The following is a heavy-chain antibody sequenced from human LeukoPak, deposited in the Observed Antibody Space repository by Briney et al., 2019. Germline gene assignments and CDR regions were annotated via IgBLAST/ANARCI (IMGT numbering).Heavy chain of an antibody. CDR1: GFTFRHYA. J-gene: IGHJ6*04. CDR3: AELGITMIGGV. D-gene: IGHD3-10*02. V-gene: IGHV3-48*03. Sequence: GGSLRLSCVASGFTFRHYAMNWVRQAPGKGLEWVSYISSSGSTIYYADSVKGRFTISRDNAKNSLYLQMNSLRAEDTAVYYCAELGITMIGGVWGKGTTVTISS. CDR2: ISSSGSTI.